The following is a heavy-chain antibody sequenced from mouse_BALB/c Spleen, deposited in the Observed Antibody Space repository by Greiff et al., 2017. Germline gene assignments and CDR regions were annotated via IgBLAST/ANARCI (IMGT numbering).Heavy chain of an antibody. D-gene: IGHD1-2*01. CDR1: GYTFTSYT. V-gene: IGHV1-4*02. Sequence: VQLQQSAAELARPGASVKMSCKASGYTFTSYTMHWVKQRPGQGLEWIGYINPSSGYTEYNQKFKDKTTLTADKSSSTAYMQLSSLTSEDSAVYYCARWLLRLYYFDYWGQGTTLTVSS. CDR2: INPSSGYT. J-gene: IGHJ2*01. CDR3: ARWLLRLYYFDY.